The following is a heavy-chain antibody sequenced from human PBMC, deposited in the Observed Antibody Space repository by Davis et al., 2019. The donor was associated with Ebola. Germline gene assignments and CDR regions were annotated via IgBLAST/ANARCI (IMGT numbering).Heavy chain of an antibody. D-gene: IGHD5-12*01. CDR2: INHSGST. J-gene: IGHJ4*02. Sequence: SETLSLTCAVSGGSFSGYYWSWIRQPPGKGLEWIGEINHSGSTNYNPSLKSRVTISVDTSKNQFSLKLSSVTAADTAVYYCARTRGYSGYGLFDYWGQGTLVTVSS. CDR1: GGSFSGYY. CDR3: ARTRGYSGYGLFDY. V-gene: IGHV4-34*01.